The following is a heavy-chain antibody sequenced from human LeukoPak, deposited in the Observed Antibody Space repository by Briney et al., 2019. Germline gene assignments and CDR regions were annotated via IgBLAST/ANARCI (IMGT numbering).Heavy chain of an antibody. CDR3: AREKGSWGVFDY. CDR1: GGTFSSYA. Sequence: GASVKVSCKASGGTFSSYAISWVRQAPGQGLEWMGGIIPIFGTANYAQKFRGRVTITADESTTTVYMELSSLRSEDTAVYYCAREKGSWGVFDYWGQGTLVTVSS. J-gene: IGHJ4*02. D-gene: IGHD1-26*01. CDR2: IIPIFGTA. V-gene: IGHV1-69*13.